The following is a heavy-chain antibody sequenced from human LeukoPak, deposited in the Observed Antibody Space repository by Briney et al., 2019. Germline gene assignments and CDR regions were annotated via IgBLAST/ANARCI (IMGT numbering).Heavy chain of an antibody. V-gene: IGHV1-8*01. CDR3: ARGRRNLRFTSLVAYYYYGMDV. D-gene: IGHD1-14*01. Sequence: GASVKVSCKASGYTFTSYDINWVRQATGQGLEWMGWMNPNSGNTGYAQKFQGRVTMTRNTSISTAYMELSSLRSEDTAVYYCARGRRNLRFTSLVAYYYYGMDVWGQGTTVTVSS. CDR2: MNPNSGNT. CDR1: GYTFTSYD. J-gene: IGHJ6*02.